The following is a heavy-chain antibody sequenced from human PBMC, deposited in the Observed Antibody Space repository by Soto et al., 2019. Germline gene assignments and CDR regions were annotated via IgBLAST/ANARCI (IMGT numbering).Heavy chain of an antibody. CDR3: VKELPKFYSYRYT. V-gene: IGHV3-64D*06. D-gene: IGHD5-18*01. Sequence: PGGSLRLSCSASGFTVSNYGMLWVRQAPGKGLQDVSGISSRGDNTYYADSVNGRFTISRDNSENTVYLQMSRLRPEDTAVYYCVKELPKFYSYRYTWGQGILVTVSS. CDR2: ISSRGDNT. CDR1: GFTVSNYG. J-gene: IGHJ5*02.